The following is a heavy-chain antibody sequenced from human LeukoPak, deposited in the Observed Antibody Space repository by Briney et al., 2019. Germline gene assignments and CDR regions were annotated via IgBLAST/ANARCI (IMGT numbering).Heavy chain of an antibody. CDR3: ARGFGESEYYYYGMDV. J-gene: IGHJ6*02. Sequence: SETLSFTCTVSGGSISSSSYYWGWIRQPPGRGLDWIGTNYYAGGTYYNPSLKSRVTISVDTSKNQFSLRLSSVTAADTAVYYCARGFGESEYYYYGMDVWGQGTTVTVSS. CDR1: GGSISSSSYY. D-gene: IGHD3-10*01. V-gene: IGHV4-39*01. CDR2: NYYAGGT.